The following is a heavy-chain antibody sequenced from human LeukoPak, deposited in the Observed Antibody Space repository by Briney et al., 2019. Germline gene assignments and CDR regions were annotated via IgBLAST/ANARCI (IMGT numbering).Heavy chain of an antibody. CDR2: IYPDDSDT. CDR3: ARLAYCSNDVCYSNYYYSMDV. D-gene: IGHD2-8*01. J-gene: IGHJ6*03. CDR1: GYTFSRYW. Sequence: GESLKISCKGSGYTFSRYWIGSVRQMPGKGLEWMGIIYPDDSDTRYSPSFQGQVTISADKSISNAYLQWSSLKASDTAMYYCARLAYCSNDVCYSNYYYSMDVWGKGTTVTVSS. V-gene: IGHV5-51*01.